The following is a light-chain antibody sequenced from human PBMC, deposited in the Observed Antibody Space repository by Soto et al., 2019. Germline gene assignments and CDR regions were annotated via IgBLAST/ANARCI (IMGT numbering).Light chain of an antibody. V-gene: IGKV1-5*01. CDR2: DAS. CDR1: QSIRRF. CDR3: QQYNSYSIT. Sequence: DIQMTQSPSSLSASVGDRVTITCRASQSIRRFLNWYQQKPGKAPNLLIYDASSLQSGVPSRFSGSGSGTQFTLTISSLQPDDFATYFCQQYNSYSITFGQGTRLEIK. J-gene: IGKJ5*01.